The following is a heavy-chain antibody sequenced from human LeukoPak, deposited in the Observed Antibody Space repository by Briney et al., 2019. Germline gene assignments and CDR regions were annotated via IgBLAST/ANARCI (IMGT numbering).Heavy chain of an antibody. V-gene: IGHV4-39*07. D-gene: IGHD5-12*01. J-gene: IGHJ6*03. CDR1: GGSISSSSYY. CDR2: IYYSGST. CDR3: ARGGIGVATNFYYYYMDV. Sequence: KPSETLSLTCTVSGGSISSSSYYWGWIRQPPGKGLEWIGSIYYSGSTYYNPSLKSRVTISVDTSKNQFSLKLSSVTAADTAVYYCARGGIGVATNFYYYYMDVWGKGTTVTFSS.